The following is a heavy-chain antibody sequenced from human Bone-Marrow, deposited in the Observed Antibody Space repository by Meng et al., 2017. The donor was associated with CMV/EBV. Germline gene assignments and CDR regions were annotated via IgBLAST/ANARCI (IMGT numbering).Heavy chain of an antibody. CDR3: ARAVCSSTSCYPYYYYGMDV. CDR1: GGSISSGGYY. CDR2: IYYSGST. Sequence: SETLSLTCTVSGGSISSGGYYWSWIRQHPGKGLEWIGYIYYSGSTYYNPSLKSRVTISVDTSKNQFYLKLSSVTAADTAVYYCARAVCSSTSCYPYYYYGMDVWGQGTTVTVSS. V-gene: IGHV4-31*03. J-gene: IGHJ6*02. D-gene: IGHD2-2*01.